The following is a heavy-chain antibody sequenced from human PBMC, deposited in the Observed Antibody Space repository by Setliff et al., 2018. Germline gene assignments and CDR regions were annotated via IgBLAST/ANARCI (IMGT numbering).Heavy chain of an antibody. CDR3: ARCLPFLSGYDRGAFDN. Sequence: AASVKVSCKASGYTFTRYGINWVRQAPGQGLEWVGWISAYNGDTNYAQKFQGRVTMTTDTSTSTAYMDLRSLTSDDTAVYYCARCLPFLSGYDRGAFDNWGQGTLVTVSS. D-gene: IGHD5-12*01. J-gene: IGHJ4*02. CDR1: GYTFTRYG. CDR2: ISAYNGDT. V-gene: IGHV1-18*01.